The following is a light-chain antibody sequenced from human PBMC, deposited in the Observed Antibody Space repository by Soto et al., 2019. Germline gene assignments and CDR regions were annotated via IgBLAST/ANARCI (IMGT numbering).Light chain of an antibody. V-gene: IGKV3-20*01. Sequence: PGERATLSCRASPSVRSNFLAWYQQKPGQAPRLLIYGASNRATGIPDRFSGSGSGTDFTLTITRLEPEDFAMYYCQRYDSFRTFGQGTKVEI. CDR2: GAS. CDR1: PSVRSNF. J-gene: IGKJ1*01. CDR3: QRYDSFRT.